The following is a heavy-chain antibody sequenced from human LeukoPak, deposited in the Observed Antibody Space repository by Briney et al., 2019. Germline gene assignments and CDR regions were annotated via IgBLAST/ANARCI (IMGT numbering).Heavy chain of an antibody. J-gene: IGHJ4*02. V-gene: IGHV3-23*01. CDR1: GFTFSSYG. Sequence: GGSLRLSCAASGFTFSSYGMSWVRQAPGKGLEWVSAISGSGRSTYYADSVKGRFTISRDNSKNTLYLQMNSLRAEDTAVYYCAKVPSIAAAGTDFDYWGQGTLVTVSS. CDR2: ISGSGRST. D-gene: IGHD6-13*01. CDR3: AKVPSIAAAGTDFDY.